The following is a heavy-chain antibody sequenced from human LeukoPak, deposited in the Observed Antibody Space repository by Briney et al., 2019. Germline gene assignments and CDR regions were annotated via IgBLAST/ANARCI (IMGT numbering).Heavy chain of an antibody. D-gene: IGHD4-17*01. CDR1: GGTFSSYA. CDR3: AGTRPYGDYAIDY. V-gene: IGHV1-2*02. J-gene: IGHJ4*02. CDR2: INPNSGGT. Sequence: GASVKVSCKASGGTFSSYAISWVRQAPGQGLEWMGWINPNSGGTNYAQKFQGRVTMTRDTSISTAYMELSRLRSDDTAVYYCAGTRPYGDYAIDYWGQGTLVTVSS.